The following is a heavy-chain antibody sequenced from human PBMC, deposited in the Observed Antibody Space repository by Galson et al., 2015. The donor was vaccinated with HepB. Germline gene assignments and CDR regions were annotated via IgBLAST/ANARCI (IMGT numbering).Heavy chain of an antibody. V-gene: IGHV3-23*01. CDR1: GFTFSSYA. Sequence: FLRLSCAASGFTFSSYAMTWVRQAPGKGLEWVSSISESGGYTDYADSVKGRFTISRDNSKNTLFLQMHSLRADDTAVYYCAKHEGQHWGQGTLVTVSS. CDR3: AKHEGQH. CDR2: ISESGGYT. J-gene: IGHJ1*01.